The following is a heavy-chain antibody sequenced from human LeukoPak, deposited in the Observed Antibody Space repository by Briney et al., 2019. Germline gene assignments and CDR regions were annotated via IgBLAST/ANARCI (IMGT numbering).Heavy chain of an antibody. CDR1: GGSISSYY. D-gene: IGHD6-25*01. V-gene: IGHV4-59*12. CDR2: IYYSGSI. J-gene: IGHJ4*02. CDR3: ARGPYSSDAGY. Sequence: SETLSLTCTVSGGSISSYYWSWIRQPPGKGLEWIGYIYYSGSIKYNSSLKSRVTISVDTSKNQISLILSSVTAADTAVYYCARGPYSSDAGYWGQGTLVTVSS.